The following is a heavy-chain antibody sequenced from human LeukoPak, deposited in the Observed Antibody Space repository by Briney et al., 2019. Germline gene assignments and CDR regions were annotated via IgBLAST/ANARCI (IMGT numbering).Heavy chain of an antibody. V-gene: IGHV3-23*01. CDR2: VSGSAFST. CDR3: AKDTGSGYDYFSYYFDY. Sequence: PGGSLRLSCAASGFTFGSYGMSWVRQAPGKGLEWVSGVSGSAFSTYYADSVKGRFTISRDNSKDTLYLQMNSLRAEDTAVYYCAKDTGSGYDYFSYYFDYWGQGTLVTVSS. D-gene: IGHD5-12*01. J-gene: IGHJ4*02. CDR1: GFTFGSYG.